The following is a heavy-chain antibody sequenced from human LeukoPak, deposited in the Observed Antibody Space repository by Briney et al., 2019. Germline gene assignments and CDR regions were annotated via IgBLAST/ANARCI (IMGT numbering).Heavy chain of an antibody. Sequence: ASVKVSCKASGYTFTSYGISWVRQAPGHGLEWMGWISVYNGHTNYTQKLQGRVTMTTDTSTSAAYMELRSLRYDDTALYYCARGGRWELPRPYAFDIWGQGTLVTVSS. CDR2: ISVYNGHT. J-gene: IGHJ3*02. V-gene: IGHV1-18*01. CDR1: GYTFTSYG. CDR3: ARGGRWELPRPYAFDI. D-gene: IGHD1-26*01.